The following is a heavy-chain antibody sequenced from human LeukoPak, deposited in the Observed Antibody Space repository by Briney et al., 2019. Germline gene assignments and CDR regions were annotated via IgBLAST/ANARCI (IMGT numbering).Heavy chain of an antibody. D-gene: IGHD3-16*01. Sequence: ETLSLTCTVSGGSISSSSYYWGWIRQAPGKGLEWVANMKHDESEKNYLDSVKGRFTISRDNAQNSLYLQMNGLRVEDTAVYYCTRRLDDWGQGTLVTVSS. CDR2: MKHDESEK. CDR3: TRRLDD. V-gene: IGHV3-7*01. J-gene: IGHJ4*02. CDR1: GGSISSSSYY.